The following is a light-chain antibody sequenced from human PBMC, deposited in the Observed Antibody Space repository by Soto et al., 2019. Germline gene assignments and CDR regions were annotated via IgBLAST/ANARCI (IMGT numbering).Light chain of an antibody. CDR3: NSCTSSTPFYV. CDR1: RTDVADGYDY. Sequence: QSALAQPASVSGSPGQSIAISCTGVRTDVADGYDYVSWYQQHPGQAPQLIIYDISIRPSGVSDRFSGSVSGSTASLTSSRLQAEDEAEYYCNSCTSSTPFYVFGTGTKVTVL. CDR2: DIS. J-gene: IGLJ1*01. V-gene: IGLV2-14*03.